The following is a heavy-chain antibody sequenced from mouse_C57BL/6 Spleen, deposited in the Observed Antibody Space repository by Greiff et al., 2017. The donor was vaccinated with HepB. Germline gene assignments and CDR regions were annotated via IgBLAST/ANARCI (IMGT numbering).Heavy chain of an antibody. Sequence: QVQLQQSGPELVRPGVSVKISCKGSGYTFTDYAMHWVKQSHAKSLEWIGVISTYYGDASYNQKFKDKATMTVEKSSSTAYMELARLTSEDSAVYYCARGGYYGWFAYWGQGTLVTVSA. CDR3: ARGGYYGWFAY. V-gene: IGHV1-67*01. CDR2: ISTYYGDA. CDR1: GYTFTDYA. D-gene: IGHD2-3*01. J-gene: IGHJ3*01.